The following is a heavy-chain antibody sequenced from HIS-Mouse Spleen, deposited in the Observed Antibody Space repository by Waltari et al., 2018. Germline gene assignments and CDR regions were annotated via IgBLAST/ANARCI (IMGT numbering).Heavy chain of an antibody. CDR2: ISSSSSTI. J-gene: IGHJ4*02. CDR1: GFTFSSNS. D-gene: IGHD1-26*01. Sequence: EVQLVESGGGLVQPGGSLRLSCAASGFTFSSNSLIWVRQAPGKGLEWVSYISSSSSTIYYADSVKGRFTISRDNAKNSLYLQMNSLRAEDTAVYYCARGASGSYYLVSVSDYWGQGTLVTVSS. V-gene: IGHV3-48*01. CDR3: ARGASGSYYLVSVSDY.